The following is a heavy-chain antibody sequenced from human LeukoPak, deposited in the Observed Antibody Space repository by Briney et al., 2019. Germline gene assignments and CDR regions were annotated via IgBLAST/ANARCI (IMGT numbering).Heavy chain of an antibody. CDR1: GYTFTTYY. CDR3: ARGTPTIFGVVIMSY. Sequence: ASVKVSCKASGYTFTTYYMHWVRQAPGQGLEWMGMINPGGGSTTYAQKFQGRVTMTRDSSTSAVYMELSSLRSEDTAVYYCARGTPTIFGVVIMSYWGQGTLVTVSS. D-gene: IGHD3-3*01. J-gene: IGHJ4*02. V-gene: IGHV1-46*01. CDR2: INPGGGST.